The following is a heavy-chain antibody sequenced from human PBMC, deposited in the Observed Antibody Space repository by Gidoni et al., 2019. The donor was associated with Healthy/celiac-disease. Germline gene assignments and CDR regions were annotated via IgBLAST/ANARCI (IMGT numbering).Heavy chain of an antibody. D-gene: IGHD6-19*01. Sequence: QLQLQQSGPGLVKPSETLSLTCTVSGGSISSSSYYWGWIRQPPGTGLEWIGSIYYSGSTYYNPSLKSRVTISVDTSKNQFSLKLSSVTAADTAVYYCARVTSSGWFDLRPCWGQGTLVTVSS. V-gene: IGHV4-39*01. J-gene: IGHJ4*02. CDR3: ARVTSSGWFDLRPC. CDR1: GGSISSSSYY. CDR2: IYYSGST.